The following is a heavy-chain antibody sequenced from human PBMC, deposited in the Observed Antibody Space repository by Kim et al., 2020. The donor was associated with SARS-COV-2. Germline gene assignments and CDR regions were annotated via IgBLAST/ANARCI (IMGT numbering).Heavy chain of an antibody. Sequence: SVKVSCKASGGTFSSYAISWVRQAPGQGLEWMGGIIPIFGTANYAQKFQGRVTITADESTSTAYMELSSLRSEDTAVYYCARDSSPVDYGGNSGNDWYFDLWGRGTLVTVSS. J-gene: IGHJ2*01. CDR3: ARDSSPVDYGGNSGNDWYFDL. D-gene: IGHD4-17*01. CDR1: GGTFSSYA. V-gene: IGHV1-69*13. CDR2: IIPIFGTA.